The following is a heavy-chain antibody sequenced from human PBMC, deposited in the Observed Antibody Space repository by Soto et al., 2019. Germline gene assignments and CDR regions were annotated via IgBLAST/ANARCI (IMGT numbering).Heavy chain of an antibody. CDR3: ARDSDTAMDKGYYFYGIDV. Sequence: PSETLSLTCTVSGGSISSYYWNWIRQPAGKGLEWIGRIYTTGVTNYNSSLKSRVTMSVDTSKNQFSLKLNSVTAADTAVYYCARDSDTAMDKGYYFYGIDVWGQGTTVTVSS. D-gene: IGHD5-18*01. CDR1: GGSISSYY. J-gene: IGHJ6*02. V-gene: IGHV4-4*07. CDR2: IYTTGVT.